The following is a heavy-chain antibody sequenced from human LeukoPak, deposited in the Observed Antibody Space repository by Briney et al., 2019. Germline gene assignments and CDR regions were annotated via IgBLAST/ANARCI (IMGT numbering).Heavy chain of an antibody. CDR3: ARDKGYSYGREDY. D-gene: IGHD5-18*01. CDR1: GFTFSSYE. CDR2: ISSSGSTI. Sequence: GGSLRLSCAASGFTFSSYEMNWVRQAPGKGLEWVSYISSSGSTIYYAGSVKGRFTISRDNAKNSLYLQMNSLRAEDTAVYYCARDKGYSYGREDYWGQGTLVTVSS. J-gene: IGHJ4*02. V-gene: IGHV3-48*03.